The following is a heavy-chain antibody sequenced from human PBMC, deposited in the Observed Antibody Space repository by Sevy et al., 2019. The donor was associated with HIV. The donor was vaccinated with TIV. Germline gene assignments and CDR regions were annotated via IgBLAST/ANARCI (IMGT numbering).Heavy chain of an antibody. CDR1: GDSVSSNRAA. V-gene: IGHV6-1*01. CDR2: TYYRSKWYS. J-gene: IGHJ4*02. Sequence: SETLSLTCVISGDSVSSNRAAWNWIRQSPSRGLEWLGRTYYRSKWYSDYAVSVKSRITINPDTSKNQVSLQLNSVTPEDTAVYYCTRGAHSLDYWGQGTLVTVSS. CDR3: TRGAHSLDY. D-gene: IGHD2-15*01.